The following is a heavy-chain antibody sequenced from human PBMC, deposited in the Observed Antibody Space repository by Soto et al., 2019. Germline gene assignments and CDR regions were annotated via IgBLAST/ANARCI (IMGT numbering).Heavy chain of an antibody. Sequence: PSETLSLTCTVPGGSVSSGSYYWSWIRQPPGKGLEWIGYIYYSGSTNYNPSLKSRVTISVDTSKNQFSLKLSSVTAADTAVYYCARGGDSSGYLLYYYYGMDVWGQGTTVTVSS. CDR2: IYYSGST. J-gene: IGHJ6*02. V-gene: IGHV4-61*01. CDR1: GGSVSSGSYY. CDR3: ARGGDSSGYLLYYYYGMDV. D-gene: IGHD3-22*01.